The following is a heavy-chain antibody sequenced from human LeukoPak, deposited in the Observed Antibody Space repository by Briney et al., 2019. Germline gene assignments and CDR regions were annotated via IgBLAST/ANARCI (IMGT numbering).Heavy chain of an antibody. CDR3: ARGRGSGSYYAFDI. V-gene: IGHV1-2*02. CDR1: GYTFPHYY. Sequence: ASVKVSCKASGYTFPHYYMHWVRQAPGQGLEWMGWLDPNSGDRNYAQKFLGRVTMTRDTSISTAYMELSRLKSDDTALYYCARGRGSGSYYAFDIWGQGTMVTVSS. CDR2: LDPNSGDR. J-gene: IGHJ3*02. D-gene: IGHD3-10*01.